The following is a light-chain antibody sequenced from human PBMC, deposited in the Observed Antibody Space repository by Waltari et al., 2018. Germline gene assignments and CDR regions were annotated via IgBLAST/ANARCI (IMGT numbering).Light chain of an antibody. Sequence: IVVTQSPDSLAVSLGERVTINCRSNQSLLYDSNNRNYLAWYQQKPGQPPRPLIYWAYMRQSGVPDRFTGSGSGTDFTLTISSLQAEDVAVYYCQQYFSTPWTFGHETAVEIE. CDR2: WAY. V-gene: IGKV4-1*01. J-gene: IGKJ1*01. CDR3: QQYFSTPWT. CDR1: QSLLYDSNNRNY.